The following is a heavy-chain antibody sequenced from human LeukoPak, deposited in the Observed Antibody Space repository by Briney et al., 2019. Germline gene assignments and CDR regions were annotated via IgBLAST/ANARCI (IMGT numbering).Heavy chain of an antibody. Sequence: ASVKVSCKASGYTFTSYGISWVRQAPGQGLEWMGWISAYNGNTNYAQKLQGRVTMTTGTSTSTAYMELRSLRSDDTAVYYCARDRWGSITMVRGVNWFDPWGQGTLVTVSS. CDR2: ISAYNGNT. D-gene: IGHD3-10*01. CDR1: GYTFTSYG. V-gene: IGHV1-18*04. CDR3: ARDRWGSITMVRGVNWFDP. J-gene: IGHJ5*02.